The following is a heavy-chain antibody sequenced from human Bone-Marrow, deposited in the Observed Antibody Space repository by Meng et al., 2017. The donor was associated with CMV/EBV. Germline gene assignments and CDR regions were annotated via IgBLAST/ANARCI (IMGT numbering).Heavy chain of an antibody. D-gene: IGHD2-2*01. Sequence: KVSCKSSGGTFSSYAISWVRQAPGQGLEWMGGIIPVPGIANYAQKFQGRVTITADISTRTAYMELNSLRSADTAVYYCAREGVIPAERPTEETYYFDNWGQGTLVTVSS. V-gene: IGHV1-69*10. CDR1: GGTFSSYA. CDR3: AREGVIPAERPTEETYYFDN. CDR2: IIPVPGIA. J-gene: IGHJ4*02.